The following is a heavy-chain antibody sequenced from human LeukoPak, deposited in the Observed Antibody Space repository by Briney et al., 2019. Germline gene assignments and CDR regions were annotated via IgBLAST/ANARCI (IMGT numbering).Heavy chain of an antibody. Sequence: ASVKVSCKVSGYTLTELSMHWVRQAPGKGLEWMGGFDPEDGETIYAQKFQGRVTTTEDTSTDTAYMELSSLRSEDTAVYYCATGSRNTAMGFYYYYYYMDVWGKGTTVTVSS. CDR1: GYTLTELS. CDR2: FDPEDGET. J-gene: IGHJ6*03. V-gene: IGHV1-24*01. CDR3: ATGSRNTAMGFYYYYYYMDV. D-gene: IGHD5-18*01.